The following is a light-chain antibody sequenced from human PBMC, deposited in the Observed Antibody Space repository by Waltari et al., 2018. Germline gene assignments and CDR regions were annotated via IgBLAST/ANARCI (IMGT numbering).Light chain of an antibody. CDR1: QSISSD. Sequence: IQLTQPPSSRSASVGDGVTIPCRASQSISSDLNWYQQKPGKAPKLLIYAASSLQSGVPSRFSGSGSGTDFTLTISSLQPEDFATYYCQQSYSTPPITFGQGTRLEIK. V-gene: IGKV1-39*01. CDR2: AAS. J-gene: IGKJ5*01. CDR3: QQSYSTPPIT.